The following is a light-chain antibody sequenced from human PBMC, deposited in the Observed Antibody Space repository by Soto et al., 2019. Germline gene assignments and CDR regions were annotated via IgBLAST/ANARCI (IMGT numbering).Light chain of an antibody. J-gene: IGLJ1*01. CDR2: SNN. Sequence: QSVLTQPPSASGTPGQRVTISCSGSNSNIGSNTVTWYQQLPGTAPILLIYSNNQRSSGVPDRFSGSRSGTSGSLAISGLQSEDEADYYCATCDDRLNGYVFGSGTKLTVL. V-gene: IGLV1-44*01. CDR3: ATCDDRLNGYV. CDR1: NSNIGSNT.